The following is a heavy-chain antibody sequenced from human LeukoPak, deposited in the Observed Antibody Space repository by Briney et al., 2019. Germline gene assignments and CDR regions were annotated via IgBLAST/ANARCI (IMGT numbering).Heavy chain of an antibody. Sequence: SETLSLTCAVYGGSFSGYYWSWIRQPPGKGLEWIGEINHSGSTNYNPSLKSRVTISVDTSKNQFSLKLSSVTAADTAVYYCARHYYDSSGYYSGYWGQGTLVTVSS. CDR2: INHSGST. CDR1: GGSFSGYY. CDR3: ARHYYDSSGYYSGY. D-gene: IGHD3-22*01. V-gene: IGHV4-34*01. J-gene: IGHJ4*02.